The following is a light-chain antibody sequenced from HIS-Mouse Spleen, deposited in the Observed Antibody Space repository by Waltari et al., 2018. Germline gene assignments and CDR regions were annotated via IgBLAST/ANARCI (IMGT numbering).Light chain of an antibody. CDR1: ALPKKY. V-gene: IGLV3-10*01. Sequence: SYELTQPPSVSVSPGQTARITCSGDALPKKYAYWYQQKSGQAPVLVSHEDSKRPSGIPEGLSGSSSGTMATWTISGAQVEDEADYYCYSTDSSGNHRVFGGGTKLTVL. CDR3: YSTDSSGNHRV. J-gene: IGLJ2*01. CDR2: EDS.